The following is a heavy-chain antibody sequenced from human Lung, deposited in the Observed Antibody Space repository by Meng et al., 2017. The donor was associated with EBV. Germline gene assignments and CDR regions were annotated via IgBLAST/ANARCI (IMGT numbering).Heavy chain of an antibody. CDR1: GDSLTTNNW. V-gene: IGHV4-4*02. J-gene: IGHJ4*02. CDR3: ARGEGVLAVAGRFDY. Sequence: QLQESGPGLVKPSGPLSLTCTVSGDSLTTNNWWSWVRQSPDKGLEWIGEIYHTGSTNYNPSLKSRLTLTVDKSKNQFSLRLSSVTAADTAVYYCARGEGVLAVAGRFDYWGQGALVTVSS. D-gene: IGHD6-19*01. CDR2: IYHTGST.